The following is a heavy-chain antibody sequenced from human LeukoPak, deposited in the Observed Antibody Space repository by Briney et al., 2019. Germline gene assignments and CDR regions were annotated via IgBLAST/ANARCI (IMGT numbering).Heavy chain of an antibody. CDR2: IKEDGTEI. Sequence: GGSLRLYWAASGFTFSSYWMSRVRQAAGQGLELVSNIKEDGTEIYYVDSVKGRFTISRDNAKNSLYLQMSSLRAEDTAVYYCASQFWWAAVVGPALDCWGQGSLVTVSS. D-gene: IGHD6-19*01. V-gene: IGHV3-7*05. CDR3: ASQFWWAAVVGPALDC. CDR1: GFTFSSYW. J-gene: IGHJ4*02.